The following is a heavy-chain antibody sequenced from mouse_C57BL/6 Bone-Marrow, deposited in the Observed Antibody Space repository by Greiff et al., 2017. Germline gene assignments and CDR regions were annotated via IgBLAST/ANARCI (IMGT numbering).Heavy chain of an antibody. CDR3: ARDGGGFYDGYYTWFAY. CDR2: ISDGGSYT. Sequence: EVKLVESGGGLVKPGGSLKLSCAASGFTFSSYAMSWVRQTPEKRLEWVATISDGGSYTYYPDNVKGRFTISRDNAKNNLYLQMSHLKSEDTAMYYCARDGGGFYDGYYTWFAYWGQGTLVTVSA. D-gene: IGHD2-3*01. V-gene: IGHV5-4*01. CDR1: GFTFSSYA. J-gene: IGHJ3*01.